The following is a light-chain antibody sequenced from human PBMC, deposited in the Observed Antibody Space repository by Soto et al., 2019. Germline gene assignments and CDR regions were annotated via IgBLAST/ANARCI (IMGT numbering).Light chain of an antibody. CDR2: GAS. Sequence: EIVMTQSPATLSVSPGERATLSCRASQSVNSNLAWYQQKPGQAPRLLIYGASTRAAGIPARFSGSGSGTAFFLPISSLQSADFAVYYCQQYNNQSPDTFGQGTKLEIK. CDR1: QSVNSN. V-gene: IGKV3-15*01. J-gene: IGKJ2*01. CDR3: QQYNNQSPDT.